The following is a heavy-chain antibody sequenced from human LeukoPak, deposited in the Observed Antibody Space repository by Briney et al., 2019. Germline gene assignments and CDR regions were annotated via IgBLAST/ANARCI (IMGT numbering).Heavy chain of an antibody. CDR3: ARDVGGYAFDY. J-gene: IGHJ4*02. CDR2: MSYDGSHK. CDR1: GFSFISYT. D-gene: IGHD5-12*01. Sequence: GGSLRLSCVASGFSFISYTMHWVRQAPGKGLEWVAVMSYDGSHKYLADSVKGRFTISRDNSKNTLYLQMNSLRVEDTAIYYCARDVGGYAFDYWGQGALVTVSS. V-gene: IGHV3-30*04.